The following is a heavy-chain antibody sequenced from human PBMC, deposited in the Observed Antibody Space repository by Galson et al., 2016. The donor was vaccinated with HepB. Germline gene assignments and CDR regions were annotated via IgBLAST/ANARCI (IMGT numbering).Heavy chain of an antibody. J-gene: IGHJ5*02. Sequence: SLRLSCAASGFSFNIYNMHWVRQAPGKGLEWVSSINPTSNYIYYADSLKGRFTVSRDNARGTLNLHIKSLRAEDTAVYYCARDDRPPYSSSWYWFDLWGQGTLVTVSS. CDR2: INPTSNYI. D-gene: IGHD6-13*01. CDR1: GFSFNIYN. CDR3: ARDDRPPYSSSWYWFDL. V-gene: IGHV3-21*01.